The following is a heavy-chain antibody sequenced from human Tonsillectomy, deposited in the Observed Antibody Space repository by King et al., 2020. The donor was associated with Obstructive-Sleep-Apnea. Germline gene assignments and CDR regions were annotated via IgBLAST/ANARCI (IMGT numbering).Heavy chain of an antibody. CDR2: INTNTGNP. Sequence: QLVQSGSELKKPGASVKVSCKASGYTFTSYVMNWVRQAPGQGLEWMGWINTNTGNPTYAQDFTGRFVFSLDTSVSTAYLQISSLKAEDTAVYYCARVNMDYGILTGYSYYGMGVWGQGTTVTVSS. D-gene: IGHD3-9*01. V-gene: IGHV7-4-1*02. J-gene: IGHJ6*02. CDR1: GYTFTSYV. CDR3: ARVNMDYGILTGYSYYGMGV.